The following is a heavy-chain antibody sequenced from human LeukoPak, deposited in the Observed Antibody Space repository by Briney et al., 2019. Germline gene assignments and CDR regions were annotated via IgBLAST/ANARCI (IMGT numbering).Heavy chain of an antibody. D-gene: IGHD6-13*01. CDR1: GYTFTSYA. J-gene: IGHJ6*02. CDR3: ARGGRAIAAAGTLQGYGMDV. CDR2: INAGNGNT. Sequence: GASVKVSCKASGYTFTSYAMHWVRQAPGQRLEWMGWINAGNGNTKYSQWFQGRVTITRDTSASTAYMELSSLRSEDTAVYYCARGGRAIAAAGTLQGYGMDVWGQGTTVTVSS. V-gene: IGHV1-3*01.